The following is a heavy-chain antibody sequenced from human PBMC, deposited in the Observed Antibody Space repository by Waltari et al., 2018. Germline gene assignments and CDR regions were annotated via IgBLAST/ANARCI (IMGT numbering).Heavy chain of an antibody. J-gene: IGHJ4*02. V-gene: IGHV5-51*03. CDR1: GYSFTSYW. CDR2: IYPGDSDT. Sequence: EVQLVQSGAEVKKPGESLKISCKGSGYSFTSYWIGWSRQLPGKGLEWMGIIYPGDSDTRYSPSFQGQVTSSADKSISTAYLQWSSLKASDTAMYYCARLPGSYFRSAYYFDYWGQGTLVTVSS. D-gene: IGHD1-26*01. CDR3: ARLPGSYFRSAYYFDY.